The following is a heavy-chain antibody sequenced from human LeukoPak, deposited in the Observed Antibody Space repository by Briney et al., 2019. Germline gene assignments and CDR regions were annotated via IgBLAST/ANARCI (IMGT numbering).Heavy chain of an antibody. CDR3: ARHLNNCGDDCYIFDY. Sequence: SETLSLTCSVSGGSISSYHWSWIRQPAGKGLEWIGRISTSGSTNYNPSLKSRVTISVDTSKNQFSLRVSSVTAADTAVYYCARHLNNCGDDCYIFDYWGQGTLVTVSS. CDR2: ISTSGST. D-gene: IGHD2-21*01. CDR1: GGSISSYH. J-gene: IGHJ4*02. V-gene: IGHV4-4*07.